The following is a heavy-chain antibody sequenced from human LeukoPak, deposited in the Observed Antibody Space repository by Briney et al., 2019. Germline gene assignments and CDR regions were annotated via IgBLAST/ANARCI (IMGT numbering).Heavy chain of an antibody. V-gene: IGHV1-18*01. J-gene: IGHJ4*02. CDR1: GYSFTGYG. CDR3: ARSREINYYDSSGHFDY. D-gene: IGHD3-22*01. Sequence: ASVKVSCKASGYSFTGYGISWVRQAPGQGLEWMGWISPYNGNTNYAQKLQGRVTMTTDTSTSTAYMDLRSLTSDDTAVYYCARSREINYYDSSGHFDYWGQGTLVSVSS. CDR2: ISPYNGNT.